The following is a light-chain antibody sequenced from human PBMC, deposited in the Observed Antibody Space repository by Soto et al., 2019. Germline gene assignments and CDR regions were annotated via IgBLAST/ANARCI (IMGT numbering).Light chain of an antibody. CDR3: QQRSNWPPMYT. CDR2: DAS. CDR1: QSVSSY. V-gene: IGKV3-11*01. Sequence: EIVMTQSPTTLSVPPVVRASLSGRASQSVSSYLAWYQQKPGQAPRLLFYDASNRATGIPARFSCSGSGTDFTLTISSLEPEDVAGYYCQQRSNWPPMYTFGQGTKVYI. J-gene: IGKJ2*01.